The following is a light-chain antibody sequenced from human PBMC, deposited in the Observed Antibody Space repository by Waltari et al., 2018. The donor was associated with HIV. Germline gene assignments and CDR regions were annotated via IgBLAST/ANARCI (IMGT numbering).Light chain of an antibody. Sequence: QSALTQPRSVSGSPGQSVTISCTGTSSDVGGYNYVSWYQQNPGKAPKFIIFDGTKRPSGVPDRFSGSKSGNTASLTISGLQAEDEADYYCCSYAGNYPVLFGGGTKLTVL. J-gene: IGLJ3*02. CDR3: CSYAGNYPVL. V-gene: IGLV2-11*01. CDR2: DGT. CDR1: SSDVGGYNY.